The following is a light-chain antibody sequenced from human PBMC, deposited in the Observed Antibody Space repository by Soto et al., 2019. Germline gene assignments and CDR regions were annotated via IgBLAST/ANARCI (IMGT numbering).Light chain of an antibody. CDR2: DAS. CDR1: QDISNY. V-gene: IGKV1-33*01. CDR3: QQYDYLRST. Sequence: DIQMTQSPSSLSASVGDRVTITCQASQDISNYLNWYQQKPGKAPKLLIYDASNLETGVPSRFSGSGSGTDVTFNISGLQPEDIATYYCQQYDYLRSTFGPGTKVDIK. J-gene: IGKJ3*01.